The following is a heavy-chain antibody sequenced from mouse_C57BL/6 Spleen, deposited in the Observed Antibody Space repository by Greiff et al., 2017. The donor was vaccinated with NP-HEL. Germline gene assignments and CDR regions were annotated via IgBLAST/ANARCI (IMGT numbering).Heavy chain of an antibody. Sequence: VQLQQSGTVLARPGASVKMSCKTSGYTFTSYWMHRVKQRPGQGLEWIGAIYPGNSDTSYNQKFKGKAKLTAVTSASTAYMELSSLTNKNSAVYYCTSGGLWNSNYPWFAYWGQGTLVTVSA. CDR3: TSGGLWNSNYPWFAY. V-gene: IGHV1-5*01. CDR1: GYTFTSYW. D-gene: IGHD2-5*01. J-gene: IGHJ3*01. CDR2: IYPGNSDT.